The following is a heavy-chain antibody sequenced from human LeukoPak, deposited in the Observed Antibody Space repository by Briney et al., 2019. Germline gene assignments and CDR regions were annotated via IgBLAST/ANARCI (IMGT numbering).Heavy chain of an antibody. D-gene: IGHD3-10*01. CDR2: IYSGGTT. V-gene: IGHV3-53*05. CDR3: ARGALYGSGPKNWFDP. J-gene: IGHJ5*02. CDR1: GFTVSSNY. Sequence: PGGSLRLSCAASGFTVSSNYMSWVRQAPGKGLEWVSVIYSGGTTYYADSVKGRFTISRDNSKNTLYLQMNSLRAEDTAVYYCARGALYGSGPKNWFDPWGQGTLVTVSS.